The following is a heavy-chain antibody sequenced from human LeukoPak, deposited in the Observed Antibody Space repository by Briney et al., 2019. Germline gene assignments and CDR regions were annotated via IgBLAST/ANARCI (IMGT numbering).Heavy chain of an antibody. D-gene: IGHD3-3*01. V-gene: IGHV3-48*01. CDR3: ARGSITIFGVVTD. J-gene: IGHJ4*02. Sequence: PGGSLRLSCAASGFVFRNYFMNWVRQAPGKGLEWVSYISSSSSTIYYADSVKGRFTISRDNAKNSLYLQMNSLRAEDTAVYYCARGSITIFGVVTDWGQGTLVTVSS. CDR2: ISSSSSTI. CDR1: GFVFRNYF.